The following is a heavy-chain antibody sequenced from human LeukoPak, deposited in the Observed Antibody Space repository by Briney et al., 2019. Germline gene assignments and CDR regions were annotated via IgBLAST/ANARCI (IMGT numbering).Heavy chain of an antibody. J-gene: IGHJ3*02. CDR2: NIPIFGTA. Sequence: SVKVSCKASGGTFSSYAISWVRQAPGQGLEWMGGNIPIFGTANYAQKFQGRVTITADESTSTAYMELSSLRSEDTAVYYCARRGTYCGGDCYSGAFDIWGQGTMVTVSS. CDR3: ARRGTYCGGDCYSGAFDI. CDR1: GGTFSSYA. D-gene: IGHD2-21*02. V-gene: IGHV1-69*13.